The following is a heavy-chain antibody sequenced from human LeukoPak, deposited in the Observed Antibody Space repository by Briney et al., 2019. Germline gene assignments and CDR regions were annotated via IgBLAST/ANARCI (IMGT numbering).Heavy chain of an antibody. CDR1: GVSISSNLW. V-gene: IGHV4-4*02. J-gene: IGHJ4*02. CDR2: IYYSGSA. CDR3: ARDSALAQAVMFDY. D-gene: IGHD6-19*01. Sequence: NPSGTLSLTCAVSGVSISSNLWWTWVRQPPGKGLEWIGNIYYSGSANYNPSLQSRVIISVDTSKNQFSLKLSSVTAADTAVYYCARDSALAQAVMFDYWGQGTLVTVSS.